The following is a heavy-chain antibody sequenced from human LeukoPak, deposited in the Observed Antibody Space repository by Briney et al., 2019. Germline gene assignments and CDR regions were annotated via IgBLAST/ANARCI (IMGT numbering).Heavy chain of an antibody. V-gene: IGHV1-46*01. CDR2: INPSGGST. Sequence: GASVKVSCKASGYTFTSYYMHWVRQAPGQGLEWMGIINPSGGSTSYAQKFQGRVTMTRDTSTSTVYMELSSLRSEDTAVYYCARGRGDLMDIVVVPAVMDVWGQGTTVTVSS. CDR3: ARGRGDLMDIVVVPAVMDV. CDR1: GYTFTSYY. J-gene: IGHJ6*02. D-gene: IGHD2-2*03.